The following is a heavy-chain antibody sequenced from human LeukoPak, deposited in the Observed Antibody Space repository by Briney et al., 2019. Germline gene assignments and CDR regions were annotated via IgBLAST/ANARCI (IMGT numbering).Heavy chain of an antibody. Sequence: SETLSLTCSVSNGFISDYYWSWIRQPPGKGLEWIGYIYYSGTTNYKPSLERRITMSIDTSKNQLSLRLTSVTAADTAVYYCAGGLSSGSYSTYYFDYWGQGTLVTVSS. V-gene: IGHV4-59*08. D-gene: IGHD3-10*01. CDR1: NGFISDYY. CDR3: AGGLSSGSYSTYYFDY. CDR2: IYYSGTT. J-gene: IGHJ4*02.